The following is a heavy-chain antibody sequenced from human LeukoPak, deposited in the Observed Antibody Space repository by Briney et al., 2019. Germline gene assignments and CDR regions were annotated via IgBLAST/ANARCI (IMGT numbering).Heavy chain of an antibody. Sequence: GRSLRLSCAASGFTFSSYAMHWVRQAPGKGLEWVAVISRHGSTKIYAASVKGRFTISRDNSKNTMYLQMDSLRPEDTAVYFCAKGELRFLGGSDYWGQGTLVTVSS. CDR2: ISRHGSTK. CDR1: GFTFSSYA. CDR3: AKGELRFLGGSDY. V-gene: IGHV3-30-3*01. D-gene: IGHD3-3*01. J-gene: IGHJ4*02.